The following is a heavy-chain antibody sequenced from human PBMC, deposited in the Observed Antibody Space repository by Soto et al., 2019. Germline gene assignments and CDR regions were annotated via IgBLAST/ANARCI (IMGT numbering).Heavy chain of an antibody. CDR1: GGTFSSYT. Sequence: SVKVSCKASGGTFSSYTISWVRQAPGQGLEWMGRIIPILGIANYAQKFQGRVTITVDKSTSTAYMELSSLRSEDTAVYYCARADYYDSSGYYYYYGMDVWGQGTTVTVSS. V-gene: IGHV1-69*02. J-gene: IGHJ6*02. CDR2: IIPILGIA. D-gene: IGHD3-22*01. CDR3: ARADYYDSSGYYYYYGMDV.